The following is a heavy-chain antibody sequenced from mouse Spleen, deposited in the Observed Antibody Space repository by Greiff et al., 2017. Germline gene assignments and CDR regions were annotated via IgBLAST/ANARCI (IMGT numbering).Heavy chain of an antibody. V-gene: IGHV5-9-3*01. Sequence: EVKVVESGGGLVKPGGSLKLSCAASGFTFSSYAMSWVRQTPEKRLEWVATISSGGSYTYYPDSVKGRFTISRDNAKNTLYLQMSSLRSEDTAMYYCARQITTRYFDYWGQGTTLTVSS. CDR2: ISSGGSYT. D-gene: IGHD2-4*01. J-gene: IGHJ2*01. CDR1: GFTFSSYA. CDR3: ARQITTRYFDY.